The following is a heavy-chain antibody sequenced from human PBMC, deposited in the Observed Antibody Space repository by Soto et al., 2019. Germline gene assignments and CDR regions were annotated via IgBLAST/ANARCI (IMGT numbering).Heavy chain of an antibody. J-gene: IGHJ4*02. D-gene: IGHD3-10*01. CDR2: IIPIFGTA. CDR3: ARGQYYYGSGSYYHKLYYFDY. Sequence: GASVKVSCKASGGTFSSYAISWVRQAPGQGLEWMGGIIPIFGTANYAQKFQGRVTITADESTSTAYMELSSLRSEDTAVYYCARGQYYYGSGSYYHKLYYFDYWGQGTLVTVSS. V-gene: IGHV1-69*13. CDR1: GGTFSSYA.